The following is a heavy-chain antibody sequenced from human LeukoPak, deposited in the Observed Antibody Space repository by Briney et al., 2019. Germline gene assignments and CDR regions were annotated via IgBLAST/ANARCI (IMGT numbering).Heavy chain of an antibody. J-gene: IGHJ3*02. CDR2: IKSKTDGGTT. CDR1: GFTFSNAW. CDR3: TTDRAESGSYLDAFDI. D-gene: IGHD1-26*01. V-gene: IGHV3-15*07. Sequence: GRSLRLSCAASGFTFSNAWMNWVRQAPGKGLEWVGRIKSKTDGGTTDYAAPVKGRFTISRDDSKNTLYLQMNSLKTEDTAVYYCTTDRAESGSYLDAFDIWGQGTMVTVSS.